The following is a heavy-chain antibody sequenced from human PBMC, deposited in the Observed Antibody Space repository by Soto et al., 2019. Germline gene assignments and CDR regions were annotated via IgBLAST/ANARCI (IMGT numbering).Heavy chain of an antibody. CDR1: GGTFSSYA. V-gene: IGHV1-69*13. D-gene: IGHD2-15*01. CDR3: ARGNLRVYCSGGSCYSSEHYYYGMDF. CDR2: IIPIFGTA. Sequence: SVKVSCKASGGTFSSYAISWVRQAPGQGLEWMGGIIPIFGTANYAQKFQGRVTITADESTSTAYMELSSLRSEDTAVYYCARGNLRVYCSGGSCYSSEHYYYGMDFSGQGSTVTVSS. J-gene: IGHJ6*02.